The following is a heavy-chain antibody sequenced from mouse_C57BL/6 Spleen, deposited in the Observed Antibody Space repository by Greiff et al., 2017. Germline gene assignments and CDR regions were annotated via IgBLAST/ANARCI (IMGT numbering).Heavy chain of an antibody. CDR1: GYTFTDYT. D-gene: IGHD2-12*01. V-gene: IGHV1-62-2*01. CDR2: INAGSGSI. J-gene: IGHJ3*01. CDR3: AKHSPCDDGFAY. Sequence: QVQLKESGAELVKPGASVKLSCKASGYTFTDYTIHWVKQRPGQGLEWIGWINAGSGSIKYNEQFKDKATLTADKSSSTAYMELSRLTSEDAAVDFCAKHSPCDDGFAYWGQGTLVTVSA.